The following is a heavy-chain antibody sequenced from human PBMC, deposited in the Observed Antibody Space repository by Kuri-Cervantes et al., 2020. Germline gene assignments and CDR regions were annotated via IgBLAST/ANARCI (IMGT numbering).Heavy chain of an antibody. Sequence: ASVKVSCKASGYTFTGYYMHWVRQATGQGLEWMGWMNPNSGNTGYAQKFQGRVTMTRNTSISTAYMELSRLRSDDMAVYYCARDGSGYDYAGWFDPWGQGTLVTVSS. CDR2: MNPNSGNT. D-gene: IGHD5-12*01. CDR1: GYTFTGYY. V-gene: IGHV1-8*02. CDR3: ARDGSGYDYAGWFDP. J-gene: IGHJ5*02.